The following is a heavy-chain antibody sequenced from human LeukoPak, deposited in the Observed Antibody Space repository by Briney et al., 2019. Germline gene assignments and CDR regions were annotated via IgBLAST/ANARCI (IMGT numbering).Heavy chain of an antibody. CDR3: ARVGATPVGGAYFDY. CDR2: ISSSSSYI. J-gene: IGHJ4*02. Sequence: SGGSLRLSCAASGFTFSSYSMNWVRQAPGKGLEWVSSISSSSSYIYYADSVKGRFTISRDNAKNSLYLQMNSLRAEDTAVYYCARVGATPVGGAYFDYWGQGTLVTVSS. CDR1: GFTFSSYS. D-gene: IGHD1-26*01. V-gene: IGHV3-21*01.